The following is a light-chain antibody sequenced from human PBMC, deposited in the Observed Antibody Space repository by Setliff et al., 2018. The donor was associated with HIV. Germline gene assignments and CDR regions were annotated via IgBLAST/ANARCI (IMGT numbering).Light chain of an antibody. CDR2: EVS. Sequence: QSVLTQPASVSGSPGQSVTISCTGTSSDVGGYPYVSWYQQYPGKVPKLTIYEVSNRPSGVSNRFSGSKSANMASLTISGLQAEDEADYYCSSYTSSSTLVFGTGTKVT. CDR3: SSYTSSSTLV. J-gene: IGLJ1*01. CDR1: SSDVGGYPY. V-gene: IGLV2-14*01.